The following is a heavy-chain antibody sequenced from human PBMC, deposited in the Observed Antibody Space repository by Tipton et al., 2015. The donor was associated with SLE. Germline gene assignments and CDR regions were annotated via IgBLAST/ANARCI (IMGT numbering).Heavy chain of an antibody. CDR3: ARGYGSLRAYLVGDWFDP. CDR2: TYYRSKWYN. D-gene: IGHD2-8*02. V-gene: IGHV6-1*01. Sequence: QLVQSGPEVKPSQTLSLTCAISGDSVSSNSAAWNWIRQSPSRGLEWLGRTYYRSKWYNDYAVSVKSRITINPDTSKNQFSLQLNSVTPEDTAVYYCARGYGSLRAYLVGDWFDPWGQGTLVTVSS. CDR1: GDSVSSNSAA. J-gene: IGHJ5*02.